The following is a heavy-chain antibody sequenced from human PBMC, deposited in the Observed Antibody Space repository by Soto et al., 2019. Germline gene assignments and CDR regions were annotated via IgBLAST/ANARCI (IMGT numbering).Heavy chain of an antibody. CDR1: GHTFTSYG. J-gene: IGHJ4*02. V-gene: IGHV1-18*01. D-gene: IGHD2-21*02. CDR2: ISPYNGNT. Sequence: QVQLVQSGAEVKKPGASVKVSCKASGHTFTSYGISWVRQAPGQGLEWMGWISPYNGNTNYAHRLQGRVTMTTDTSTDTAYMELRGLRSDDTAAYYCARWPLVVVTAYYFDYWGQGTLVTVSS. CDR3: ARWPLVVVTAYYFDY.